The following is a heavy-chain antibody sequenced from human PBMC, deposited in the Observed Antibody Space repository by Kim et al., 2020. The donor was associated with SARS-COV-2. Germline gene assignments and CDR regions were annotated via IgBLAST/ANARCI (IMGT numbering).Heavy chain of an antibody. D-gene: IGHD3-10*01. CDR2: IWYDGSNK. CDR3: AKDLEIYGWYPDYGMDV. CDR1: GFTFSSYG. V-gene: IGHV3-33*06. Sequence: GGSLRLSCAASGFTFSSYGMHWVRQAPGKGLEWVAVIWYDGSNKYYADSVKGRFTISRDNSKNTLYLQMNSLRAEDTAVYYCAKDLEIYGWYPDYGMDVWGQGTTVTVSS. J-gene: IGHJ6*02.